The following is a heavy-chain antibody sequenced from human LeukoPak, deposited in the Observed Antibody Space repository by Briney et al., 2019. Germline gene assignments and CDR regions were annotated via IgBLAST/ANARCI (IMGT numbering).Heavy chain of an antibody. V-gene: IGHV3-30*02. CDR3: AKFSGSGSYFEDY. CDR1: GFTFSGYG. Sequence: PGGSLRLSCAASGFTFSGYGMHWVRQAPGKGLEWVAFVRYDGSNKYYADSVKGRFTISRDNSKNTLYLQMNSLRAEDTAVYYCAKFSGSGSYFEDYWGQGTLVTISS. CDR2: VRYDGSNK. D-gene: IGHD1-26*01. J-gene: IGHJ4*02.